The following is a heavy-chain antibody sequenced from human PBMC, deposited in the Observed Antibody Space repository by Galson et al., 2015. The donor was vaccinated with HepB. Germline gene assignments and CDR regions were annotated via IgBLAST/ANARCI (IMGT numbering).Heavy chain of an antibody. J-gene: IGHJ4*02. D-gene: IGHD5-24*01. Sequence: SETLSLTCAVSGGSISNRNWWNWVRQSPGKGLEWIGEIFHSGITNYNPSLKSRVTMSVDTSKNQISLRLTSVTAADTAIYYCARDWIRDGASYYFDYWGQGTLVTVCS. CDR1: GGSISNRNW. CDR2: IFHSGIT. CDR3: ARDWIRDGASYYFDY. V-gene: IGHV4-4*02.